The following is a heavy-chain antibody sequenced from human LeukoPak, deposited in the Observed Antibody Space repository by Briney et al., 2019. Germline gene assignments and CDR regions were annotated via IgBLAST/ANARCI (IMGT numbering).Heavy chain of an antibody. J-gene: IGHJ4*02. V-gene: IGHV3-53*01. CDR2: IYSGGST. CDR3: AKDGRTVTTGDY. D-gene: IGHD4-17*01. Sequence: GGSLRLSCAASGFTVSSNYMSWVRQAPGKGLEWVSVIYSGGSTYYADSVKGRFTISRDNSKNTLYLQMNSLRAEDTAVYYCAKDGRTVTTGDYWGQGTLVTVSS. CDR1: GFTVSSNY.